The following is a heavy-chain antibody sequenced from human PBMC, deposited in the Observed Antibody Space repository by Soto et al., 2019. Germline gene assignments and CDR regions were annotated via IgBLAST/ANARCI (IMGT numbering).Heavy chain of an antibody. D-gene: IGHD1-26*01. Sequence: SVKVSCKASGGTFSSYAISRVRQAPGQGLEWMGGIIPIFGTANYAQKFQGRVTITADESTSTAYMELSSLRSEDTAVYYCARPGSGSYLGYDAFDIWGQGTMVTVSS. CDR1: GGTFSSYA. V-gene: IGHV1-69*13. CDR2: IIPIFGTA. J-gene: IGHJ3*02. CDR3: ARPGSGSYLGYDAFDI.